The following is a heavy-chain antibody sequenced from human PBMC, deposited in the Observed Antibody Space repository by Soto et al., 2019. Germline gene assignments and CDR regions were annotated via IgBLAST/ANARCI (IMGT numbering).Heavy chain of an antibody. V-gene: IGHV5-51*01. J-gene: IGHJ4*02. Sequence: PGESLKISCQGSGYSFTNYWIGWVRQMPGTGLEWLGIIYPGNSNTRYSPSFEGQVTMSADKSINTAYLQWSSLRASDTATYFCARPSDVGLASSFEYWGQGTQVTVSS. CDR2: IYPGNSNT. CDR1: GYSFTNYW. CDR3: ARPSDVGLASSFEY.